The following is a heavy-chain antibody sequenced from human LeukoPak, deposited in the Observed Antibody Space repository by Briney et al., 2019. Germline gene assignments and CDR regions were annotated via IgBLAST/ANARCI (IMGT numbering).Heavy chain of an antibody. J-gene: IGHJ3*02. CDR1: GYTFTGYY. Sequence: ASVKVSCKASGYTFTGYYMHWVRQAPGQGLEWMGGIIPIFGTANYAQKFQGRVTITADKSTSTAYMELSSLKASDTAMYYCASPGGYYDSSGYSGAAFDIWGQGTMVTVSS. CDR2: IIPIFGTA. CDR3: ASPGGYYDSSGYSGAAFDI. D-gene: IGHD3-22*01. V-gene: IGHV1-69*06.